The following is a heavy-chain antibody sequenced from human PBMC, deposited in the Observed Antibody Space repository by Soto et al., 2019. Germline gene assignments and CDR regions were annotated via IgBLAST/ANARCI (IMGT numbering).Heavy chain of an antibody. CDR1: GFTFSTYW. V-gene: IGHV3-7*01. CDR3: VCGGNVFVY. J-gene: IGHJ4*02. D-gene: IGHD3-16*01. CDR2: LDQDGSER. Sequence: EVQLVESGGGLVQPGGSLRLSCAASGFTFSTYWMTWVRRPPGKGLEWVANLDQDGSERYYVDSVRGRFTISRDNAKNSLYLQMNSLRAEESAVYYCVCGGNVFVYWGQGTLVTVSP.